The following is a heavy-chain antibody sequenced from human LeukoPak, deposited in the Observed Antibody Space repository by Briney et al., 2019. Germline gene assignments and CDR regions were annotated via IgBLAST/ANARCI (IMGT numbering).Heavy chain of an antibody. CDR3: ARLPGTGNYGWFAP. D-gene: IGHD3-10*01. J-gene: IGHJ5*01. CDR2: VSYSGST. Sequence: SETLSLTCTVSDGSISTFYWSWIRQAPGKGLEWMGNVSYSGSTKYNPSLKSRITTSSDASKSQFCLKVNSVSSADPAVYFCARLPGTGNYGWFAPWGQGPLVMVSS. CDR1: DGSISTFY. V-gene: IGHV4-59*08.